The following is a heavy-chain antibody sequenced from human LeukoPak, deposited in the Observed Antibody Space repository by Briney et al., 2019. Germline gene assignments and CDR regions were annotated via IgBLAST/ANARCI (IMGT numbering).Heavy chain of an antibody. Sequence: GGSLRLSCAASGFTFSSYAMSWVRQAPGKGLEWVAVFSYDGRNKYYADSVKGRFTISRDISKNTVYLQVSSLRGEDTAVYYCARDTVTTAYYFEYWGQGTLVTVSS. CDR1: GFTFSSYA. CDR3: ARDTVTTAYYFEY. CDR2: FSYDGRNK. V-gene: IGHV3-30*04. J-gene: IGHJ4*02. D-gene: IGHD4-17*01.